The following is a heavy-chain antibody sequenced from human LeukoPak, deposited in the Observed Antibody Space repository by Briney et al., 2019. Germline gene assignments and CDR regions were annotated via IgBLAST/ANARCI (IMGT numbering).Heavy chain of an antibody. Sequence: SETLSLTCTVSGVSISNNYWSWIRQSTGKGLEWIGYISYSGSTNYKPSLKSRVTLSLDTSKKQFSLKLSSVTPADTAVYYCAREGGLSSFGSGSLRYFDYWGQGTLVTVSS. J-gene: IGHJ4*02. CDR3: AREGGLSSFGSGSLRYFDY. CDR2: ISYSGST. CDR1: GVSISNNY. D-gene: IGHD5-18*01. V-gene: IGHV4-59*01.